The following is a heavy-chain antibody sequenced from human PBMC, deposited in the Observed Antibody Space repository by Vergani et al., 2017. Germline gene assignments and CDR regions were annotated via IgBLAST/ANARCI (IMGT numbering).Heavy chain of an antibody. CDR1: GGSISSSSYY. CDR3: ARPSPRFLEWSMDYYYGMDV. CDR2: IYYSGST. Sequence: QLQLQESGPGLVKPSETLSLTCTVSGGSISSSSYYWGWIRQPPGKGLEWIGSIYYSGSTYYNPSLKSRVTISVDTSKNQFSLKLSSVTAADTAVYYCARPSPRFLEWSMDYYYGMDVWGQGTTVTVSS. V-gene: IGHV4-39*07. D-gene: IGHD3-3*01. J-gene: IGHJ6*02.